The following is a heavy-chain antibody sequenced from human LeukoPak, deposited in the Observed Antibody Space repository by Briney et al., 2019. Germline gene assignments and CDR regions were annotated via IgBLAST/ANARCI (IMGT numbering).Heavy chain of an antibody. CDR1: GGTFSSYA. Sequence: ASVKVSCTASGGTFSSYAISWVRQAPGQGLEWMGWITAYDGNRLYAQRFQGRITLTTDTSTSTSYMELRSLEYDDTAIYYCARDNDEVVDHWGQGTLVTVSS. CDR3: ARDNDEVVDH. J-gene: IGHJ4*01. CDR2: ITAYDGNR. D-gene: IGHD1-1*01. V-gene: IGHV1-18*01.